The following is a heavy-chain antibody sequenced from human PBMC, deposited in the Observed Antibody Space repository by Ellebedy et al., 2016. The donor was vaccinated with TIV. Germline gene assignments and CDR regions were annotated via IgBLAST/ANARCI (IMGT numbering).Heavy chain of an antibody. V-gene: IGHV3-23*01. D-gene: IGHD5-12*01. Sequence: GESLKISXAASGFTFSTYWMHWVRQAPGKGLEWVSTVGGSGVGTFYADSVKGRFTISRDNSKNTLYVQMNSLRAEDTAVYYCAKAPGGYSWSSWNDWGQGIQVTVSS. CDR1: GFTFSTYW. CDR2: VGGSGVGT. J-gene: IGHJ4*02. CDR3: AKAPGGYSWSSWND.